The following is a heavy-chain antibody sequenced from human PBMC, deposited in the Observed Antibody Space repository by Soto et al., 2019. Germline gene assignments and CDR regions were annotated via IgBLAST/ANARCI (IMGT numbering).Heavy chain of an antibody. CDR1: GGTFSSYT. Sequence: SVKVSCKASGGTFSSYTISWVRQAPGQRLEWIGRIVLSRGIANYAQKFQERVTITTDTSTSTAYMELSSLRSEDTAVYYCAARDGTYWGQGTQVTVSS. CDR3: AARDGTY. V-gene: IGHV1-69*02. CDR2: IVLSRGIA. J-gene: IGHJ4*02.